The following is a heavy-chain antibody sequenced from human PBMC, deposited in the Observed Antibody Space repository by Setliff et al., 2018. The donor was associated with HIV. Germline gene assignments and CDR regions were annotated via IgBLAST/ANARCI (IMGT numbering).Heavy chain of an antibody. J-gene: IGHJ5*02. CDR2: IIPIFGAA. D-gene: IGHD3-10*01. Sequence: SVKVSCKASGGTFSSYAISWVRQAPGQGLEWMGGIIPIFGAANYAQKFQGRVTMTTYTSTSTAYMDLRSLRSADTAVYYCARDDRGRVRGVGPFDPWGQGTLVTVSS. V-gene: IGHV1-69*05. CDR1: GGTFSSYA. CDR3: ARDDRGRVRGVGPFDP.